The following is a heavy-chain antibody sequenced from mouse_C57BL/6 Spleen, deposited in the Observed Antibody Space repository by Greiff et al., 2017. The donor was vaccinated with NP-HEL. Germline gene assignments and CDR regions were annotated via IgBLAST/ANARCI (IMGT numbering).Heavy chain of an antibody. Sequence: QVQLKQSGAELVRPGASVKLSCKASGYTFTDYYINWVKQRPGQGLEWIARIYPGSGNTYYNEKFKGKATLTAEKSSSTAYMQLSSLTSEDSAVYFCARWVTTDYAMDYWGQGTSVTVSS. CDR2: IYPGSGNT. D-gene: IGHD1-1*01. CDR1: GYTFTDYY. J-gene: IGHJ4*01. CDR3: ARWVTTDYAMDY. V-gene: IGHV1-76*01.